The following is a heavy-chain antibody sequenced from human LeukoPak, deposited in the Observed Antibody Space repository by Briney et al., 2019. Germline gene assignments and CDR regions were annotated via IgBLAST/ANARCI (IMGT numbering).Heavy chain of an antibody. CDR2: ISYDGSNK. J-gene: IGHJ4*02. Sequence: GRSLRLSCAASGFTFSSYAMHWVRQAPGKGLEWVAVISYDGSNKCYADSVKGRFTISRDNSKNTLYLQMNSLRAEDTAVYYCARERVWELIYFDYWGQGTLVTVSS. CDR3: ARERVWELIYFDY. CDR1: GFTFSSYA. D-gene: IGHD1-26*01. V-gene: IGHV3-30*04.